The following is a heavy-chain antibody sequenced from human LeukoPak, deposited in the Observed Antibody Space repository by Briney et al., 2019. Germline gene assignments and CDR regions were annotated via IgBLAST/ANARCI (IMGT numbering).Heavy chain of an antibody. CDR2: IGTAGDT. J-gene: IGHJ5*02. D-gene: IGHD6-13*01. CDR1: GFTFSSYD. V-gene: IGHV3-13*01. Sequence: GGSLRLSCAASGFTFSSYDMHWVRQATGKGLEWVSAIGTAGDTYYPGSVKGQFTISRENAKNSLYLQMNSLRAGDTAVYYCARVPKTTGYSSSWALKKAWFDPWGQGTLVTVSS. CDR3: ARVPKTTGYSSSWALKKAWFDP.